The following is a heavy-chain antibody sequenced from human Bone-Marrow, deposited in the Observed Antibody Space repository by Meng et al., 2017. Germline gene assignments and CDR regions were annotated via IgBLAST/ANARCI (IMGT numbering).Heavy chain of an antibody. CDR1: GDSVSSNSAA. D-gene: IGHD6-13*01. J-gene: IGHJ4*02. V-gene: IGHV6-1*01. CDR3: VRGAGSLDS. CDR2: TYYRSRWYN. Sequence: LRLSCAISGDSVSSNSAAWNWIRQSPSRGLEWLGRTYYRSRWYNDYAASVKSRTTINPDTSKNQSSLQLNSVTPDDTAVYYCVRGAGSLDSWGQGTLVTVSS.